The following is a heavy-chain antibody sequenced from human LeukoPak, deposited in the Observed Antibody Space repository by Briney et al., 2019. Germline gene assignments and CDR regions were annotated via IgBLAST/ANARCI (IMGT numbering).Heavy chain of an antibody. CDR3: ARGTYYYDSAGHFTRVPLDY. D-gene: IGHD3-22*01. Sequence: SETLSLTCAGYGGSFSGYYWSWIRQSPGKGLEWIGEINHSGSTVYNPSLKSRVTFSADTSKNQLSLRVTSVTAADTAVYFCARGTYYYDSAGHFTRVPLDYWGHGTLVTVSS. CDR2: INHSGST. CDR1: GGSFSGYY. V-gene: IGHV4-34*01. J-gene: IGHJ4*01.